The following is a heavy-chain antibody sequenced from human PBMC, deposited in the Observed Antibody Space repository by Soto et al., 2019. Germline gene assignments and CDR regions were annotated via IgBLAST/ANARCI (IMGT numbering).Heavy chain of an antibody. J-gene: IGHJ4*02. CDR2: IIPILGIA. CDR3: TSGYEGGEFDY. D-gene: IGHD5-12*01. CDR1: GGTFSSYT. Sequence: SVKVSCKASGGTFSSYTISWVRQAPGQGLEWMGRIIPILGIANYAQKFQGRVTITADKSTSTAYMELSSLRSEDTAVYYCTSGYEGGEFDYWGQGTLVTVSS. V-gene: IGHV1-69*02.